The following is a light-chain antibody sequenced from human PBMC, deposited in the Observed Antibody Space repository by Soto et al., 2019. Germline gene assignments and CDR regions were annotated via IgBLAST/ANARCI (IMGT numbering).Light chain of an antibody. CDR2: GNS. Sequence: QSALTQPRSRSWAPGQTVTISCTGSSSNIGAGYDVHWCQQLPGTAPKLLIYGNSNRPSGVPDRFSGSKSGTSASLAITGLQAEDEADYYCQSYDSSLSGLYVFGTGTKVTVL. CDR1: SSNIGAGYD. CDR3: QSYDSSLSGLYV. J-gene: IGLJ1*01. V-gene: IGLV1-40*01.